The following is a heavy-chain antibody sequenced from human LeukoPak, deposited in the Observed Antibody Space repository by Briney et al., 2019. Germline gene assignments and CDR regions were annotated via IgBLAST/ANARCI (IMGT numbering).Heavy chain of an antibody. CDR2: IQQDGSEK. CDR3: ARNPPRYFN. CDR1: GFTFSSYW. V-gene: IGHV3-7*05. D-gene: IGHD1-26*01. J-gene: IGHJ4*02. Sequence: GGSLRLSCAASGFTFSSYWMIWVRQAPGKGLEWVANIQQDGSEKYYVDSVKGRFTISRDNAKNSLYLQMNSLRAEGTAVYYCARNPPRYFNWGQGTLVTVSS.